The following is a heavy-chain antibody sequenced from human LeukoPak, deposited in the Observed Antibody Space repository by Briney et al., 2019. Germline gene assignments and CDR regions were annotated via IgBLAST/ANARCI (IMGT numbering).Heavy chain of an antibody. J-gene: IGHJ3*02. V-gene: IGHV4-30-4*01. Sequence: SQTLSLTCTVSGGSISSGDYYWSRIRQPPGKGLEWIGYVYYSGSTYYNPSLKSRVTMSVDTSKNQFSLKLSSVTAADTAVYYCARADDSSGYRVTFDIWGQGTMVTVSS. CDR1: GGSISSGDYY. D-gene: IGHD3-22*01. CDR2: VYYSGST. CDR3: ARADDSSGYRVTFDI.